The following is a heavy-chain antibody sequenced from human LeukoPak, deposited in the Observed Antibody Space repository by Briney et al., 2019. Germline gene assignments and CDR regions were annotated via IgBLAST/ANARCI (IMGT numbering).Heavy chain of an antibody. CDR3: ARGQGSGWYDD. J-gene: IGHJ5*02. Sequence: SLRLFCAASGFTFSSYDMHWVRQAPGKGLVWVAVIIYDGSNEYYAVSVKSRFTISRDNSKNTLQLQMDRVRAEDTGVCYCARGQGSGWYDDWGQGTLVTVSS. CDR1: GFTFSSYD. D-gene: IGHD6-19*01. V-gene: IGHV3-30*03. CDR2: IIYDGSNE.